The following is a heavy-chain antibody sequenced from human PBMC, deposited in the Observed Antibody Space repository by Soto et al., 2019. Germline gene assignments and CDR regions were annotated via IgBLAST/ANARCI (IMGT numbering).Heavy chain of an antibody. CDR3: ARGGYSGYDRYYFDI. V-gene: IGHV4-38-2*01. Sequence: SETLSLTCAVSGYSIGRDYFWGWIRQPPGKGLEWIASIYHSGSIYFNPSAKSRVTISVDTSKNQFSLRLNSVTAADTAMYYCARGGYSGYDRYYFDIWGQGTLVTVSS. D-gene: IGHD5-12*01. CDR1: GYSIGRDYF. J-gene: IGHJ4*02. CDR2: IYHSGSI.